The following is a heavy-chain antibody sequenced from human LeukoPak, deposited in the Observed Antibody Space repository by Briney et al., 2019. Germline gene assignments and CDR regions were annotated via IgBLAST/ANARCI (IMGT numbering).Heavy chain of an antibody. CDR3: ARRVQQLGYFDY. D-gene: IGHD6-13*01. CDR2: IYYSGST. CDR1: GGSISSSSYY. Sequence: PSETLSLTCTVSGGSISSSSYYWGWIRQPPGKGLEWIGTIYYSGSTYYNPSLKSRVTLSVDTSKNQFSLKLSSVTAADTAVYYCARRVQQLGYFDYWGQGTQVTVSS. J-gene: IGHJ4*02. V-gene: IGHV4-39*01.